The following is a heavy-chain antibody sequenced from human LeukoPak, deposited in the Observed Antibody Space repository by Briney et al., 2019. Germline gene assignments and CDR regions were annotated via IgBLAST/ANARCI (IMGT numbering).Heavy chain of an antibody. CDR2: IYYSGST. CDR1: GGSISSYY. Sequence: PSETLSLTCTVSGGSISSYYWSWIRQPPGKELEWIGYIYYSGSTNYNPSLKSRVTISVDTSKNQFSLKLSSVTAADTAVYYCARADSSGWKDWGQGTLVTVSS. V-gene: IGHV4-59*01. D-gene: IGHD6-25*01. CDR3: ARADSSGWKD. J-gene: IGHJ4*02.